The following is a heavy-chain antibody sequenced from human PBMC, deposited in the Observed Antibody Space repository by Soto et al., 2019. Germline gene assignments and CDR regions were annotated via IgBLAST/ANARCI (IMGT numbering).Heavy chain of an antibody. V-gene: IGHV4-4*07. D-gene: IGHD3-10*01. J-gene: IGHJ4*02. Sequence: QVQLQESGPGLVKPSETLSLTCTVSGGSISSYYWSWIRQPAGKGLEWIGRIYTSGSTNYNPSLSSRVTIPLHPSKNHFSLKLGSVPAADPPVYSCARGLGFGGGDDYWGQGTLVTVSS. CDR1: GGSISSYY. CDR2: IYTSGST. CDR3: ARGLGFGGGDDY.